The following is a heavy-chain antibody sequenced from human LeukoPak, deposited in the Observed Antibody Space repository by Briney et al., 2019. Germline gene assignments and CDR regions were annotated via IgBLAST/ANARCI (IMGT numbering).Heavy chain of an antibody. J-gene: IGHJ3*02. CDR1: EFIVSSNY. Sequence: GGSLRLSCAASEFIVSSNYMSWVRQAPGKGLEWVSVIDSGGSTYSADSVKGRFTISRDNSKNTLYLQMNSLRAEDTAVYYCAREGLGSRAFDIWGQGTMVTVSS. D-gene: IGHD3-16*01. V-gene: IGHV3-53*01. CDR2: IDSGGST. CDR3: AREGLGSRAFDI.